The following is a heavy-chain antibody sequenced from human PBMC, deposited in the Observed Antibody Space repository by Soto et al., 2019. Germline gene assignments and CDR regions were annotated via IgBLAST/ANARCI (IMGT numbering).Heavy chain of an antibody. CDR1: GGSISSYY. CDR2: IYYSGST. J-gene: IGHJ4*02. D-gene: IGHD3-3*01. V-gene: IGHV4-59*08. CDR3: ARRIRFLEWYFDY. Sequence: SETLSLTCTVSGGSISSYYWSWIRQPPGKGLEWIGYIYYSGSTNYNPSLKSRVTISVDTSKNQFSPKLSSVTAADTAVYYCARRIRFLEWYFDYWGQGTLVTVSS.